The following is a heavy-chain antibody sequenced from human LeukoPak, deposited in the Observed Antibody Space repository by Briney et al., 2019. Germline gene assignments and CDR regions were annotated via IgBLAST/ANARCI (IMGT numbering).Heavy chain of an antibody. Sequence: ASVKVSCKASGGTFSSYAISWVRQAPGQGLEWTGGIIPIFGTANYAQKFQGGVTITADESTSTAYMELSSLRSEDTAVYYCARDYDSSGYFDYWGQGTLVTVSS. CDR2: IIPIFGTA. CDR1: GGTFSSYA. J-gene: IGHJ4*02. V-gene: IGHV1-69*13. CDR3: ARDYDSSGYFDY. D-gene: IGHD3-22*01.